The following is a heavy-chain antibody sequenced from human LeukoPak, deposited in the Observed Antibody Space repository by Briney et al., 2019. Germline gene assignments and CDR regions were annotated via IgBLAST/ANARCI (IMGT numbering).Heavy chain of an antibody. D-gene: IGHD6-13*01. J-gene: IGHJ4*02. V-gene: IGHV3-23*01. CDR1: GFTFSSYA. Sequence: PGGSLRLSCAASGFTFSSYAMSWVRQAPGKGLEWVSAISGSGGSTYYADSVKGRFTISRDNSKNTLYLQMNSLRAEDTAVYYCASNGYSSSWRIPVRYWGQGTLVTVSS. CDR3: ASNGYSSSWRIPVRY. CDR2: ISGSGGST.